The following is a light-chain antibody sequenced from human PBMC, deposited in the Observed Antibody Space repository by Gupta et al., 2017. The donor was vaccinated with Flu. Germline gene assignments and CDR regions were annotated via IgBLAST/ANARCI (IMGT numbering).Light chain of an antibody. J-gene: IGLJ2*01. Sequence: QSALTPPASVSGSPGQSITISCTGTSSDVGGYNYVSWYQQHPGKAPKLMIYEVSNRPSGVSNRFSGSKPGNTASLTISGLQAEDEADYYCSSYTSSSTPLFGGGTKLTVL. CDR3: SSYTSSSTPL. CDR1: SSDVGGYNY. CDR2: EVS. V-gene: IGLV2-14*01.